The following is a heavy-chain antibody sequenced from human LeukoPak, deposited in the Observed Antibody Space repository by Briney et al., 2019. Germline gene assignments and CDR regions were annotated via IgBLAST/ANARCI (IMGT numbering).Heavy chain of an antibody. V-gene: IGHV1-69*06. CDR3: ARMGVGWLRYNYFDY. CDR1: GGTFSSYA. D-gene: IGHD5-12*01. Sequence: SVKVSCKASGGTFSSYAISWVRQAPGQGLEWMGGIIPIFGTANYAQKFQDRVTITADKSTSTAYMGLSSLRSEDTAVYYCARMGVGWLRYNYFDYWGQGTLVTVSS. J-gene: IGHJ4*02. CDR2: IIPIFGTA.